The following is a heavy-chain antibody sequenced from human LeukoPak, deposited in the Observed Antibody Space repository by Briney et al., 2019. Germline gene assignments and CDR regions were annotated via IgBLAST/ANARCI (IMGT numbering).Heavy chain of an antibody. CDR3: TTDPIRRVYYYYYMDV. V-gene: IGHV3-15*01. J-gene: IGHJ6*03. CDR1: GFTFSYAW. Sequence: PGGSLRLSCAASGFTFSYAWMTWVRQAPGKGLEWVGRIKSKTDGETTDYAAPVKGRFTISRDDSKKTMYLQLNSLKTEDTAVYYCTTDPIRRVYYYYYMDVWGKGTTVTVSS. D-gene: IGHD2-2*02. CDR2: IKSKTDGETT.